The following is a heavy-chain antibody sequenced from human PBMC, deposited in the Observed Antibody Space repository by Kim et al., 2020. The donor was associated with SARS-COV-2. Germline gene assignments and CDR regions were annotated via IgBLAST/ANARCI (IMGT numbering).Heavy chain of an antibody. CDR3: ARGGQLVTQPLDY. D-gene: IGHD6-13*01. V-gene: IGHV4-59*01. Sequence: SETLSLTCTVSGGSISSYYWSWIRQPPGKGLEWIGYIYYSGSTNYNPSLKSRVTISVDTSKNQFSLKLSSVTAADTAVYYCARGGQLVTQPLDYWGQGTLVTVSS. CDR2: IYYSGST. J-gene: IGHJ4*02. CDR1: GGSISSYY.